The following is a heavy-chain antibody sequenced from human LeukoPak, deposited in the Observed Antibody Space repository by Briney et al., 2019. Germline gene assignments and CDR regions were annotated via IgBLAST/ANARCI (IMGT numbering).Heavy chain of an antibody. CDR1: GFTFSSYG. CDR3: AKNGDRGACCSGGSCYPYFFYYMDV. J-gene: IGHJ6*03. CDR2: INTSGGST. V-gene: IGHV3-23*01. D-gene: IGHD2-15*01. Sequence: PGGSLRLSCAASGFTFSSYGMSWVRQAPGKGLEWVSAINTSGGSTYYADSVKGRFTISRDNSKNTLYLQMNSLRAEDTAIYYCAKNGDRGACCSGGSCYPYFFYYMDVWGKGTTVTISS.